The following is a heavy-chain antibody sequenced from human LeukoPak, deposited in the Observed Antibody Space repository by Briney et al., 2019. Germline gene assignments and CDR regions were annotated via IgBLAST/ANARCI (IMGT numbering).Heavy chain of an antibody. J-gene: IGHJ1*01. D-gene: IGHD6-25*01. CDR1: GFIFSNYG. CDR2: ISHDGRTE. CDR3: AKEPTPYSSGWYFQH. V-gene: IGHV3-30*18. Sequence: GGSLRLSCAASGFIFSNYGMHWVRQAPGKGLEWVAVISHDGRTEFYADSVKGRFTISRDNSKNTLDLQMFSLRAEDTAVYYCAKEPTPYSSGWYFQHWGQGTLVTVSS.